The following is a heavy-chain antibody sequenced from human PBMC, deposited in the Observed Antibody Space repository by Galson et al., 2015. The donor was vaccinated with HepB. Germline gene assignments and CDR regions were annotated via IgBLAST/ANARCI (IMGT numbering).Heavy chain of an antibody. J-gene: IGHJ4*02. Sequence: SLRLSCAASGFTFSSYAMSWVRQAPGKGLEWVSAISGSGGSTYYADSVKGRFTISRDNSKNTLYLQMNSLRAEDTAVYYCAKALQYYDSSGNYYFDYWGQRTLVTVSS. D-gene: IGHD3-22*01. V-gene: IGHV3-23*01. CDR1: GFTFSSYA. CDR2: ISGSGGST. CDR3: AKALQYYDSSGNYYFDY.